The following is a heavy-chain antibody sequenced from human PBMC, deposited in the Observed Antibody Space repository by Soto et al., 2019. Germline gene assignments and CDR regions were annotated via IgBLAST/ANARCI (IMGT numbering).Heavy chain of an antibody. CDR2: IIPIFGTA. CDR3: ARVSDYDSSGYYYPSYWYFDL. V-gene: IGHV1-69*01. Sequence: SVKVSCKASGGTFSSYAISWVRQAPGQGLEWMGGIIPIFGTANYAQKFQGRVTITADESTSTAYMELSSLRSEDTAVYYCARVSDYDSSGYYYPSYWYFDLWGRGTLVTVS. CDR1: GGTFSSYA. D-gene: IGHD3-22*01. J-gene: IGHJ2*01.